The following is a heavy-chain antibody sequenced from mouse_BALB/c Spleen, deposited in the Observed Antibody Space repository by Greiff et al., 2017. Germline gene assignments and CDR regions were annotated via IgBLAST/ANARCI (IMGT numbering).Heavy chain of an antibody. CDR1: GFNIKDTY. CDR2: IDPANGNT. CDR3: ARDYGSRDFDY. J-gene: IGHJ2*01. V-gene: IGHV14-3*02. D-gene: IGHD1-1*01. Sequence: EVQLQQSGAELVKPGASVKLSCTASGFNIKDTYMHWVKQRPEQGLEWIGRIDPANGNTKYDPKFQGKATITADTSSNTAYLQLSSLTSEDTAVYYCARDYGSRDFDYWGQGTTLTVSS.